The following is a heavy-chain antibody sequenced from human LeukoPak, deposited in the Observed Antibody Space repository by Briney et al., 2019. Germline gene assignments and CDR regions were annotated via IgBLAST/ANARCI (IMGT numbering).Heavy chain of an antibody. V-gene: IGHV1-18*01. J-gene: IGHJ6*03. CDR3: ARWDYYYYYMDV. CDR2: ISAYNGNT. CDR1: GYTFTSYD. Sequence: ASVKVSXKASGYTFTSYDISWVRQAPGQGLEWMGWISAYNGNTNYAQKLQGRVTMTTDTSTSTAYMELRSLRSDDTAVYYCARWDYYYYYMDVWGKGTTVTVSS.